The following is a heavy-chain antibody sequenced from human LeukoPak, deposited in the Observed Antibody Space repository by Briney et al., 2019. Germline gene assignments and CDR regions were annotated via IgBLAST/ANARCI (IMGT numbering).Heavy chain of an antibody. J-gene: IGHJ4*02. D-gene: IGHD6-13*01. V-gene: IGHV4-34*01. CDR2: INHSGST. CDR3: ADRGEQQLVTGGY. Sequence: SETLSLTCAVYGGSFSGYYWSWIRQPPGKGLEWIGEINHSGSTNYNPSLKSRVAISVDTSKNQFSLKLSSVTAADTAVYYCADRGEQQLVTGGYWGQGTLVTVSS. CDR1: GGSFSGYY.